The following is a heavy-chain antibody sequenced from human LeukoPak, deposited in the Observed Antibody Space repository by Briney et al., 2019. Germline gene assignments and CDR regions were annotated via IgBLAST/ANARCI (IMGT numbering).Heavy chain of an antibody. CDR3: AKAHYFGSGSFDH. V-gene: IGHV3-23*01. J-gene: IGHJ4*02. Sequence: GGSLRLSCRASGFIFSSYAMNWVRQAPGKGLEWVSVMTSSGGGTDYAESVKGRFTISRDNFKNTLYLQMNSLRAEDTAVYYCAKAHYFGSGSFDHWGQGTLVTVSP. CDR1: GFIFSSYA. CDR2: MTSSGGGT. D-gene: IGHD3-10*01.